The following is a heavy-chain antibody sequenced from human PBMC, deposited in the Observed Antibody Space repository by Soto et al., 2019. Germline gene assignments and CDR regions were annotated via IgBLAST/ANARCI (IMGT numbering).Heavy chain of an antibody. V-gene: IGHV3-11*06. CDR1: GFRFSDYY. CDR3: ARSGDNYNVLDF. J-gene: IGHJ4*02. D-gene: IGHD3-10*02. CDR2: SSNSGTYT. Sequence: GGSLRLSCEASGFRFSDYYMSWIRQAPGKGLEWLSYSSNSGTYTRYADSVKGRFSISRDNAKNSLYLQINSLRGEDTAIYYCARSGDNYNVLDFWGKGTKVTVSS.